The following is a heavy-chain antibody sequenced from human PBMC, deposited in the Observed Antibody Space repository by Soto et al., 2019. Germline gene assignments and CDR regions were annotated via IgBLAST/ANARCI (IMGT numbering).Heavy chain of an antibody. CDR3: ARELVVVVAATHYYYYGMDV. CDR2: IWYDGSNK. Sequence: WILKTPGKGLEWVAVIWYDGSNKYYADSVKGRFTISRDNSKNTLYLQMNSLRAEDTAVYYCARELVVVVAATHYYYYGMDVWGQGTTVTVSS. J-gene: IGHJ6*02. V-gene: IGHV3-33*01. D-gene: IGHD2-15*01.